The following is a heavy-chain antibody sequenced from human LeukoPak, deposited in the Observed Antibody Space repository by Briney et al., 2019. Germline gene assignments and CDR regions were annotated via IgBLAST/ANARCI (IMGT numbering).Heavy chain of an antibody. CDR3: AKDRGYCSGGSCYYFDY. CDR2: ISGSGGST. J-gene: IGHJ4*02. Sequence: HPGGSLRLSCAASGFTFSSYAMSWVRQAPGKRLEWVSAISGSGGSTYYADSVKGRFTISRDNSKNTPYLQMNSLRAEDTAVYYCAKDRGYCSGGSCYYFDYWGQGTLVTVSS. V-gene: IGHV3-23*01. CDR1: GFTFSSYA. D-gene: IGHD2-15*01.